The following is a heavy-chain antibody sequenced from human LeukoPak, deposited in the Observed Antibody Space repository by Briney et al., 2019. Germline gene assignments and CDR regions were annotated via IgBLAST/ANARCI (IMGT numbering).Heavy chain of an antibody. J-gene: IGHJ6*02. V-gene: IGHV3-43D*03. CDR1: GFTFDDYA. Sequence: GGSLRLSCAASGFTFDDYAMHWVRQAPGKGLEWVSLISWDGGSTYYADSVKGRFTISRDNSKNSLYLQMNSLRAEDTALYYCAKDIGNIAGADHYYVMDVGAQGPRVTVPS. D-gene: IGHD6-19*01. CDR2: ISWDGGST. CDR3: AKDIGNIAGADHYYVMDV.